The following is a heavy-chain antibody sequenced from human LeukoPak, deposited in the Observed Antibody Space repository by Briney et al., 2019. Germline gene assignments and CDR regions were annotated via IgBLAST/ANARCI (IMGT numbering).Heavy chain of an antibody. Sequence: PGGSLRLSCAASGFTFSNYAMSWVRQAPGKGLEWVSGISGTSGTINYAASVKGRFTISRDNSKNTLYLQMNSLRVDDMAVYYCAKRLGDPRAFDYWGQGTMVTVSS. CDR2: ISGTSGTI. J-gene: IGHJ4*02. V-gene: IGHV3-23*01. CDR1: GFTFSNYA. D-gene: IGHD2-21*02. CDR3: AKRLGDPRAFDY.